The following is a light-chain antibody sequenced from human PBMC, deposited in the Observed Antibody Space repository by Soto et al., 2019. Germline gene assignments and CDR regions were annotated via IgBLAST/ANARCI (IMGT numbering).Light chain of an antibody. V-gene: IGKV3-20*01. J-gene: IGKJ4*01. Sequence: EIVLTHAPGTLSLSPGERATLSCRASQSVSSSYLAWYQQKPGQAPRLLIYGASSRATGIPDRFSGSGSGTDLTLTISRLEPEDFAVYYCQQYGSSSLTFGGG. CDR3: QQYGSSSLT. CDR1: QSVSSSY. CDR2: GAS.